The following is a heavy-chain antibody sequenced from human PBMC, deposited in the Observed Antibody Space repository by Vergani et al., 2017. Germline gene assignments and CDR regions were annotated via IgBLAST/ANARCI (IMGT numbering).Heavy chain of an antibody. J-gene: IGHJ6*02. D-gene: IGHD5-12*01. CDR1: GGTFSSYA. CDR3: ATRGSGYDGYYYYYGMDV. V-gene: IGHV1-69*06. Sequence: QVQLVQSGAEVKKPGSSVKVSCKASGGTFSSYAISWVRRAPGQGLEWMGGIIPIFGTANYAQKFQGRVTITAGKSTSTAYMELSSLRSEDTAVYYCATRGSGYDGYYYYYGMDVWGQGTTVTVSS. CDR2: IIPIFGTA.